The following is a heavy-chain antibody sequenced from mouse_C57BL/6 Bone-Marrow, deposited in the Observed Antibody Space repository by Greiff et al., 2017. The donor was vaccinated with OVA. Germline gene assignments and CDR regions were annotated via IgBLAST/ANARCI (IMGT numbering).Heavy chain of an antibody. CDR1: GYTFTSYW. CDR2: IDPSDSET. CDR3: ARGAITTEVAHFDY. V-gene: IGHV1-52*01. D-gene: IGHD1-1*01. Sequence: QVQLQQPGAELVRPGSSVKLSCKASGYTFTSYWMHWVKQRPIQGLEWIGNIDPSDSETHYNQKFKDKATLTVDKSSSTAYMQLSSLTSEDSAVYYCARGAITTEVAHFDYWGQGTTLTVSS. J-gene: IGHJ2*01.